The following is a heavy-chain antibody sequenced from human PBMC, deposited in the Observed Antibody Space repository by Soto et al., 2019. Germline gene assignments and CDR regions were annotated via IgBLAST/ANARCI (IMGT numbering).Heavy chain of an antibody. Sequence: PSETLSLTCTVSGGSVSNGGYYWTWIRRHPGKGLEWIGYIYYTGNTYYNPSLKSRLTISVDTPKNQFSLKLSSVTAADTAVYYCARVGRISNGGYLDYWGQGTLVTVSS. J-gene: IGHJ4*02. CDR2: IYYTGNT. CDR3: ARVGRISNGGYLDY. CDR1: GGSVSNGGYY. V-gene: IGHV4-31*03. D-gene: IGHD3-22*01.